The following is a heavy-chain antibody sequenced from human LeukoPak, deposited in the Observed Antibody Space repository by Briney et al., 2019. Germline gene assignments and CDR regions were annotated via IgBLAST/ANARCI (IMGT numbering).Heavy chain of an antibody. CDR2: ISGSGGST. J-gene: IGHJ6*02. CDR3: AKDAPRQPRPYTRYYDFWSGYYSSDRDRYYYYGMDV. Sequence: QTGGSLRLSCAASGFTFSSYAMSWVRQAPGKGLEWVSAISGSGGSTYYADSVKGRFTISRDNSKNTLYLQMNSLRAEDTAVYYCAKDAPRQPRPYTRYYDFWSGYYSSDRDRYYYYGMDVWGQGTTVTVSS. V-gene: IGHV3-23*01. CDR1: GFTFSSYA. D-gene: IGHD3-3*01.